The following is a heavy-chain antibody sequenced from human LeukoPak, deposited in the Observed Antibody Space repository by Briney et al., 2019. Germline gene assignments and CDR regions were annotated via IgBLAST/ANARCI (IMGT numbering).Heavy chain of an antibody. Sequence: SETLSLTCTVSGDSIRSYYWYWFRQPPGKTLEWIACIYHNGAIHYNPSIESRATISLDTSKNQFSLRLSSVTAADTAVYYCAREGIVRTCDHWGQGTLVTVSA. J-gene: IGHJ4*02. CDR2: IYHNGAI. V-gene: IGHV4-59*12. CDR1: GDSIRSYY. CDR3: AREGIVRTCDH. D-gene: IGHD1-26*01.